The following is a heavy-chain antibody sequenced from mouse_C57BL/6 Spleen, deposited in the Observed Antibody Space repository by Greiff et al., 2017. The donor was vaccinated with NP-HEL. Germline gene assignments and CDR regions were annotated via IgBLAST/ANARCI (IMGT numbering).Heavy chain of an antibody. Sequence: VQLQQSGAELVKPGASVKLSCKASGYTFTSYWMQWVKQRPGQGLEWIGEIDPSDSYTNYNQKFKGKATLTVDTSSSTAYMHLSSLTSEDSAVYYCARSYYYGSSERNYFDYWGQGTTLTVSS. CDR3: ARSYYYGSSERNYFDY. V-gene: IGHV1-50*01. J-gene: IGHJ2*01. CDR1: GYTFTSYW. CDR2: IDPSDSYT. D-gene: IGHD1-1*01.